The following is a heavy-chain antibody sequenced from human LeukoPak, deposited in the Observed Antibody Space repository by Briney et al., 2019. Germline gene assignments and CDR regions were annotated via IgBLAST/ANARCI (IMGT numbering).Heavy chain of an antibody. V-gene: IGHV4-61*01. Sequence: SQTLSLTCTVSGGSISSGSYYWSWIRQPPGKGLEWIGYISYSGSTHYNPSLKSRVTISVDTSKNQFSLKLSSVTAADTAVYYCARELDTGTTPGTFDYWGQGTLVTVSS. CDR2: ISYSGST. CDR3: ARELDTGTTPGTFDY. CDR1: GGSISSGSYY. D-gene: IGHD1-7*01. J-gene: IGHJ4*02.